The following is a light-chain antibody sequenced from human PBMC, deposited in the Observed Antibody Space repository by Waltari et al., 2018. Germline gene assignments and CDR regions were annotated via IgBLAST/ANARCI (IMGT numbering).Light chain of an antibody. CDR3: SVSYSGHVI. CDR2: DTS. V-gene: IGLV7-46*01. CDR1: TGAVTSGQF. Sequence: QVVVTQDPSLTVSPGGTVPLTCGSSTGAVTSGQFPYWFLQKPGQAPRTLVYDTSNKPSWTPARFSGSLLGGKAALTLSGAQPEDEAEYYCSVSYSGHVIFGGGTKLTVL. J-gene: IGLJ2*01.